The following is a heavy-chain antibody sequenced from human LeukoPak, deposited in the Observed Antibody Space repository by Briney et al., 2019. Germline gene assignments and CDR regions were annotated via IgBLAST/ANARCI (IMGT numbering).Heavy chain of an antibody. J-gene: IGHJ4*02. CDR3: AKDYQLPYGGFDS. CDR1: GFTFSTYA. D-gene: IGHD2-2*02. Sequence: GGSLRLSCAASGFTFSTYAIHWVRQAPGKGLQWVAFIRYDGSKKTYGDSVEGRFTISRDNSKNTVYLQMNSLRAEDTAVYYCAKDYQLPYGGFDSWGQGTLVTVS. CDR2: IRYDGSKK. V-gene: IGHV3-30*02.